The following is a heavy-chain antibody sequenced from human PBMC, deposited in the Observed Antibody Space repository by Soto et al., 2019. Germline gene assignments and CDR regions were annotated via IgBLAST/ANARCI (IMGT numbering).Heavy chain of an antibody. CDR3: ARVGGQLFGDHGMDV. V-gene: IGHV1-8*01. CDR2: MSPSSGNT. D-gene: IGHD3-10*01. CDR1: GYTFTTYE. J-gene: IGHJ6*02. Sequence: QVQLVQSGAEVKKPGASVKVSCKASGYTFTTYEINWVRQVPGQGLEWMGWMSPSSGNTGYVDQFRGRVTMTSNTSMHTAYMELSSLRSEDTAGYYCARVGGQLFGDHGMDVWGQGTTVTVSS.